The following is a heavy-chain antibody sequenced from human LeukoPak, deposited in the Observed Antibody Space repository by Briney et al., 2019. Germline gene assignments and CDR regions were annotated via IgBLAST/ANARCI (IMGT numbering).Heavy chain of an antibody. Sequence: PSVTLCLTCTVFRDSISRSSFYRGWVIQPPWKGLEWIGSIYYNGSMYYTPSLKSRVIISVDTSKNQFSLKLSSVTAADTAVYYCASPGCYASGTYCHYFDYWGQGTLVTVSS. V-gene: IGHV4-39*01. CDR3: ASPGCYASGTYCHYFDY. CDR2: IYYNGSM. CDR1: RDSISRSSFY. J-gene: IGHJ4*02. D-gene: IGHD3-10*01.